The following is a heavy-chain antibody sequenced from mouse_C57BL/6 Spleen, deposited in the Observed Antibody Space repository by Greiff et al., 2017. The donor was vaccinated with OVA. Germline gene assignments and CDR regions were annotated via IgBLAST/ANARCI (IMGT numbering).Heavy chain of an antibody. CDR1: GFTFSDYY. CDR2: INYDGSST. CDR3: ARDRGYYYGSLDY. Sequence: EVNLVESEGGLVQPGSSMKLSCTASGFTFSDYYMAWVRQVPEKGLEWVANINYDGSSTYYLDSLKSRFIISRDNAKNILYLQMSSLKSEDTATYYCARDRGYYYGSLDYWGQGTTLTVSS. V-gene: IGHV5-16*01. J-gene: IGHJ2*01. D-gene: IGHD1-1*01.